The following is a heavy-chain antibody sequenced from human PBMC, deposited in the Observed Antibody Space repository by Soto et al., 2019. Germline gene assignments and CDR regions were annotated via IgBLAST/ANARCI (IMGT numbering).Heavy chain of an antibody. CDR3: AREIVTAGGNNYFDP. D-gene: IGHD2-21*02. V-gene: IGHV4-4*02. Sequence: SETLSLTCGVSGGTVASSHWWSWVRQSPGGGLEWIGNVYHTGDTNFNPSLQSRVTISVDKSNNQFSLRLNSLTAADTAVYFCAREIVTAGGNNYFDPWGPGTLVTVS. CDR2: VYHTGDT. CDR1: GGTVASSHW. J-gene: IGHJ5*02.